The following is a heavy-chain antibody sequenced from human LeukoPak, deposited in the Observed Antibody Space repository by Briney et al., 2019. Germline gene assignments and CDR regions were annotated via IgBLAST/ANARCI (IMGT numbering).Heavy chain of an antibody. CDR3: AKSGYDSSGPNYY. Sequence: PGGSLRLSCAASGFTFSSYAMSWVRQAPGKGLEWVSAISGSGGSTYYADSVKGRFTISRDNSKNTLYLQMDSLRAEDTAVYYCAKSGYDSSGPNYYWGQGTLVTVSS. J-gene: IGHJ4*02. D-gene: IGHD3-22*01. V-gene: IGHV3-23*01. CDR2: ISGSGGST. CDR1: GFTFSSYA.